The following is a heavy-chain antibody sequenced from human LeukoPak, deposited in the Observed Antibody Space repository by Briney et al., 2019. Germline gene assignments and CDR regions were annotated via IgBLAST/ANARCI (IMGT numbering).Heavy chain of an antibody. CDR1: GFTFSSYD. J-gene: IGHJ4*02. CDR2: IYSDNT. CDR3: ARGPLPDY. V-gene: IGHV3-13*01. Sequence: GGSLRLSCAASGFTFSSYDMHWVRQPTGKGLEWVSFIYSDNTHYSDSVKGRFTISRDNSKNTLYLQMNSLRAEDTAVYYCARGPLPDYWGQGTLVTVSS.